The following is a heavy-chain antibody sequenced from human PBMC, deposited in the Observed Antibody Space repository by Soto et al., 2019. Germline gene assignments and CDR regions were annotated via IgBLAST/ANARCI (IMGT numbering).Heavy chain of an antibody. CDR1: GFTFSSYA. D-gene: IGHD6-13*01. CDR2: ISGSGGGT. V-gene: IGHV3-23*01. Sequence: LRLSCAASGFTFSSYAMSWVRQAPGKGLEWVSGISGSGGGTEYVDSVKGRFTISRDNSENTLYLHMNSLRVEDTAVYYCAKNWGVAAARAAFDIWGQGTRVTVSS. CDR3: AKNWGVAAARAAFDI. J-gene: IGHJ3*02.